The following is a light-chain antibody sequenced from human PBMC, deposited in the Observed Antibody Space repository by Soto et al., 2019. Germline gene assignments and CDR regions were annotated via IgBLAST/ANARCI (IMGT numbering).Light chain of an antibody. CDR3: QAWDSSTAV. V-gene: IGLV3-1*01. CDR2: QDT. J-gene: IGLJ2*01. CDR1: ELGDKY. Sequence: SYELTQPPSVSVSPGQTASITCSGDELGDKYACWYQQKPGQSPVLVIYQDTKRPPGIPERFSGSNSGNTATLTISGTQTVDEADYYCQAWDSSTAVFGGGTKLTVL.